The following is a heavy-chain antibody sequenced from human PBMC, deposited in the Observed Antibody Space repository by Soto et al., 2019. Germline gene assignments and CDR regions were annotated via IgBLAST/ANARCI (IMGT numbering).Heavy chain of an antibody. D-gene: IGHD3-9*01. V-gene: IGHV4-30-4*01. J-gene: IGHJ4*02. CDR2: IYYNGNT. CDR3: ARTYYDILTGYSVDD. Sequence: QVQLQESGPGLVKPSQTLSLTCTVSGGSVSSGDYYWTWIRQSPGKGLEWIGFIYYNGNTYYNPSLKSRVAISSDTSKNQFSLRLTSVTAADTAVYYCARTYYDILTGYSVDDWGQGTLVTVSS. CDR1: GGSVSSGDYY.